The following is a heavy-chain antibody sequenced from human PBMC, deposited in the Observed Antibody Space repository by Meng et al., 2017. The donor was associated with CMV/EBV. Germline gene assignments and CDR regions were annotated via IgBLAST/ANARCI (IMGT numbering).Heavy chain of an antibody. D-gene: IGHD6-19*01. Sequence: GESLKISCAASGFTFSSYSMNWVRQAPGKGLEWVSSISSSSSYIYYADSVKGRFTISRDNAKNSLYLQMNSLRAEDTAVYYCAYSGIAVAGPNDYWGQGTLVTVS. CDR3: AYSGIAVAGPNDY. CDR2: ISSSSSYI. CDR1: GFTFSSYS. V-gene: IGHV3-21*01. J-gene: IGHJ4*02.